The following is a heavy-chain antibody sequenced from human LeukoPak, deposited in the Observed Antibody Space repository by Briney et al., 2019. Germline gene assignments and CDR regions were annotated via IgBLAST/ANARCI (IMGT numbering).Heavy chain of an antibody. J-gene: IGHJ6*02. CDR1: GYTFTSYD. Sequence: ASVKVSCKASGYTFTSYDINWVRQATGQGLEWMGWMNPNSGNTGYAEKFQGRVTMNRNTSISTAYMELSSLRSEDTAVYYCARTSRMGSSWYGDYYYGMDVWGQGTTVTVSS. V-gene: IGHV1-8*01. D-gene: IGHD6-13*01. CDR2: MNPNSGNT. CDR3: ARTSRMGSSWYGDYYYGMDV.